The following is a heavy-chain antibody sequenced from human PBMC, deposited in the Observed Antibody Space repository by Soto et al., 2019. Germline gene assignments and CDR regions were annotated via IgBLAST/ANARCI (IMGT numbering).Heavy chain of an antibody. CDR3: ARDPQSSGWYLYDAFDI. D-gene: IGHD6-19*01. V-gene: IGHV1-69*13. CDR2: IIPIFGTA. Sequence: SVKVSCKASGGTFSSYAISWVRQAPGQGLEWMGGIIPIFGTANYAQKLQGRVTITADESTSTAYMELSSLRSEDTAVYYCARDPQSSGWYLYDAFDIWGQGTMVTVSS. J-gene: IGHJ3*02. CDR1: GGTFSSYA.